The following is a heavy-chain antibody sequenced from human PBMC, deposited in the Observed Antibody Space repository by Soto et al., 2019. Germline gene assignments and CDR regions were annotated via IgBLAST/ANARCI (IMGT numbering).Heavy chain of an antibody. D-gene: IGHD3-3*01. Sequence: GGSLRLSCAASGFTFSIYAMHWVRQAPGKGLEWLASISHDGNNRYYADSVKGRFTISRDNSKNTLYLQMNSLRAEDTAVYYCARETYYDFWSGPYYGMDVWGQGTTVTVSS. J-gene: IGHJ6*02. CDR1: GFTFSIYA. CDR2: ISHDGNNR. V-gene: IGHV3-30-3*01. CDR3: ARETYYDFWSGPYYGMDV.